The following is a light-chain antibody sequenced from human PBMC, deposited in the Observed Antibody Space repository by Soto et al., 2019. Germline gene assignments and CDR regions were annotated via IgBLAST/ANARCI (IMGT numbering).Light chain of an antibody. V-gene: IGLV2-14*01. J-gene: IGLJ2*01. Sequence: QSALTQPASVSGSPGQSITMSCTGASSDIGGYNYVSWYRQDPGKAPKLIIYEVTNRPSGVSTRFSGSKSGNTASLTISGLQTEDEADYYCCSYTSSGTPVFGGGTKVTVL. CDR3: CSYTSSGTPV. CDR1: SSDIGGYNY. CDR2: EVT.